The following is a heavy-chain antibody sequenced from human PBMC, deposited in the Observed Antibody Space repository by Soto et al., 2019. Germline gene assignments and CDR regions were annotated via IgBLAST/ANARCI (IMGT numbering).Heavy chain of an antibody. CDR3: ASDSGYGSGASLNHYLDY. CDR1: GFTFGTYW. Sequence: PGGSLRLSCAASGFTFGTYWMSWVRHAPGKGLEWLATIKFDPSEKKYVDSVKGRFTVSRDNARNSLYLQMDSLRADDTAVYYCASDSGYGSGASLNHYLDYWGHGTLLIVSS. D-gene: IGHD3-10*01. V-gene: IGHV3-7*01. CDR2: IKFDPSEK. J-gene: IGHJ4*01.